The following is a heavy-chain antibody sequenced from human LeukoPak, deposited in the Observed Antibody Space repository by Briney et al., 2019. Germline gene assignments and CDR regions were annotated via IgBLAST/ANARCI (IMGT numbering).Heavy chain of an antibody. CDR1: GFTFSSYS. V-gene: IGHV3-48*04. Sequence: QPGGSLRLSCAASGFTFSSYSMNWVRQAPGKGLEWVSYISSGSSTIYYADAEKRRFIISSDYAKTSLYLQMNSLRADETAVYYCARAVAAHYYYYYMDVWGKGTTVTVSS. CDR3: ARAVAAHYYYYYMDV. D-gene: IGHD6-13*01. J-gene: IGHJ6*03. CDR2: ISSGSSTI.